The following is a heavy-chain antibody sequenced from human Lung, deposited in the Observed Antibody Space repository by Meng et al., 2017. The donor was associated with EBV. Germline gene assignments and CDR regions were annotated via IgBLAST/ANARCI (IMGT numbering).Heavy chain of an antibody. CDR3: ATIKERTTVTPFDY. CDR1: GGSISSGDYY. D-gene: IGHD4-17*01. Sequence: QVQRQRSGPGLVKPYQTLSLTCTVSGGSISSGDYYWSWIRQPPGKGLEWIGYIYYSGSTYYNPSLKSRVTISVDTSKNQFSLKLSSVTAADTAVYYCATIKERTTVTPFDYWGQGTLVTVSS. V-gene: IGHV4-30-4*01. J-gene: IGHJ4*02. CDR2: IYYSGST.